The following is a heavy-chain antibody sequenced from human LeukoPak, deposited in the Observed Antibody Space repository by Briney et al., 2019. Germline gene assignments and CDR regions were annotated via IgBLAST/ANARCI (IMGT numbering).Heavy chain of an antibody. V-gene: IGHV1-2*02. CDR2: INPNSGST. Sequence: ASVKVSCKASGYTFTDYFIHWVRQAPGLGLEWMGWINPNSGSTIYAQKFQGRVTMTRDTSISTAYMELNRLRSDDTAVYYCARVPTLITGTIPDWFDPWGQGTLVTVSS. CDR3: ARVPTLITGTIPDWFDP. CDR1: GYTFTDYF. J-gene: IGHJ5*02. D-gene: IGHD1-7*01.